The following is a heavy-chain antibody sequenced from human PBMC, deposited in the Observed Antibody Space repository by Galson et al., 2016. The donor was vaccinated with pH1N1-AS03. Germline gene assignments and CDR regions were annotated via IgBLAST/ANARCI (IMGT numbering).Heavy chain of an antibody. D-gene: IGHD3-10*01. CDR3: TTVAGTYYNGAY. CDR1: RFIFSSYQ. J-gene: IGHJ4*02. Sequence: SLRLSCAASRFIFSSYQMSWVRQAPGEGLEWVSTYGGSDENTYYADSVKGRFTISRDSSKNTLYLQMNTLRAEDTALYYCTTVAGTYYNGAYWGQGSLVTVSS. CDR2: YGGSDENT. V-gene: IGHV3-23*01.